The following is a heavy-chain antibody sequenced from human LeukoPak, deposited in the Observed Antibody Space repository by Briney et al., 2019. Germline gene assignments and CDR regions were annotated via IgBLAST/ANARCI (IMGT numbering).Heavy chain of an antibody. CDR3: ARLIVGATDFDY. V-gene: IGHV4-34*01. CDR1: GGSFSGYY. D-gene: IGHD1-26*01. Sequence: SETLSLTCAVYGGSFSGYYWSWIRQPPGKGLEWIGEINHSGSTSYNPSLKSRVTISVDTSKNQFSLKLSSVTAADTAVYYRARLIVGATDFDYWGQGTLVTLSS. J-gene: IGHJ4*02. CDR2: INHSGST.